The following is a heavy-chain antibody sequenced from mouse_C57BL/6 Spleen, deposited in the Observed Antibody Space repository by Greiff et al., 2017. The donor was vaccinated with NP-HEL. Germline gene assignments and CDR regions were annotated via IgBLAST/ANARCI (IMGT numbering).Heavy chain of an antibody. CDR2: IYPGDGDT. J-gene: IGHJ2*01. V-gene: IGHV1-82*01. CDR3: ASSWNYGSSFPLYFDY. Sequence: QVQLQQSGPELVKPGASVKISCKASGYAFSSSWMNWVKQRPGKGLEWIGRIYPGDGDTNYNGKFKGKATLTADKSSSTAYMQLSSLPSEDSAVYFCASSWNYGSSFPLYFDYWGQGTTLTVSS. CDR1: GYAFSSSW. D-gene: IGHD1-1*01.